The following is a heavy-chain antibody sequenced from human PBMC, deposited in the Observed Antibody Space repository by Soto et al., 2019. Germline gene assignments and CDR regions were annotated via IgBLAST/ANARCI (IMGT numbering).Heavy chain of an antibody. D-gene: IGHD3-9*01. CDR1: GGTFSSHA. Sequence: QVQLVQSGAEVKKAGTSVRVSCKASGGTFSSHAVSWVRQAPGQGLEWVGGIIPIFATTNYAKKFKGRVTITADVSTSLVYMDLSSLRSEDTAVYYCARERADDDNNWYFDLWGRGTLVTVSS. CDR2: IIPIFATT. CDR3: ARERADDDNNWYFDL. V-gene: IGHV1-69*12. J-gene: IGHJ2*01.